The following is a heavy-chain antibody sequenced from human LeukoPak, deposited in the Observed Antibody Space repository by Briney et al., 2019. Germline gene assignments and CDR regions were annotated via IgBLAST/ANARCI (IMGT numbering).Heavy chain of an antibody. CDR3: AKGWNNSSWYAGYYDF. V-gene: IGHV3-9*01. CDR1: GFTFHDYA. Sequence: GRSLRLSCAASGFTFHDYAMHWVRQAPGKGLEWASGFSWNGAGIGYADSVKGRFTISRDNAKNSLYLQMNSLRAEDTALYYCAKGWNNSSWYAGYYDFWGQGTLVTVSS. J-gene: IGHJ4*02. D-gene: IGHD6-13*01. CDR2: FSWNGAGI.